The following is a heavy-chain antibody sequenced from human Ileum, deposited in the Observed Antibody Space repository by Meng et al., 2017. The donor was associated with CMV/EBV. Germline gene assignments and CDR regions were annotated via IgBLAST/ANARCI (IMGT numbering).Heavy chain of an antibody. Sequence: GGSLRLSCVGSGFTFEDYGMGWVRQAPGKGLEWVADIIWNGDMTGYAGSVRGRFTISRDNAKNSLYLQMNNLRADDTALYYCARAQWDGSGIDWGQGTLVTVSS. CDR1: GFTFEDYG. V-gene: IGHV3-20*04. CDR2: IIWNGDMT. D-gene: IGHD3-10*01. J-gene: IGHJ4*02. CDR3: ARAQWDGSGID.